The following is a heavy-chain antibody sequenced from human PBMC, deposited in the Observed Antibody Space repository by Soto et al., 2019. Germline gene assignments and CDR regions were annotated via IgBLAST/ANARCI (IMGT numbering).Heavy chain of an antibody. V-gene: IGHV1-46*03. D-gene: IGHD3-3*01. CDR3: ARGGFRSFLYYLDV. CDR1: GYTFTSYY. Sequence: ASVKVSCKTYGYTFTSYYIHWVRLAPGQGLEWMGVINPDRYDTNYAQKFQGRLTMTSDTSTSTVYLEVNSLRSADTAVYYCARGGFRSFLYYLDVWGKGTTVTVSS. J-gene: IGHJ6*03. CDR2: INPDRYDT.